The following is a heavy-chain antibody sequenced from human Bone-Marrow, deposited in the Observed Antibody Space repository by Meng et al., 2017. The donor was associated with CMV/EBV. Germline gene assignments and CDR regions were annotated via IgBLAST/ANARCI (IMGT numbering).Heavy chain of an antibody. CDR3: GYGSGSYQGY. CDR1: GGTFSSYA. D-gene: IGHD3-10*01. J-gene: IGHJ4*02. Sequence: SVKVSCKASGGTFSSYAISWVRQAPGQGLEWMGGIFPIFGTANYAQKFQGRVTITTDESTSTAYMELSSLRSEDTAVYYCGYGSGSYQGYCGQGTLVTVSS. V-gene: IGHV1-69*05. CDR2: IFPIFGTA.